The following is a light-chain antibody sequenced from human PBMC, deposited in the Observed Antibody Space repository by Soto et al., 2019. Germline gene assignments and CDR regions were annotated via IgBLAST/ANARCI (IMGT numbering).Light chain of an antibody. V-gene: IGLV1-40*01. CDR2: GNS. Sequence: QSVLTQPPSVSVAPGQRVTISCTGSSSNIGAGYDVHWYQQLPGTAPKLLIYGNSNRPSGVPDRFSGSKSGTSASLAITGLQADDEADYYCQSYDSSLSGYVFGTGTKVNVL. CDR1: SSNIGAGYD. CDR3: QSYDSSLSGYV. J-gene: IGLJ1*01.